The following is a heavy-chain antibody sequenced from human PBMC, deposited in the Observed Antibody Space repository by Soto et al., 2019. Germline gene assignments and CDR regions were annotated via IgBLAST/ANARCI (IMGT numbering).Heavy chain of an antibody. J-gene: IGHJ6*02. D-gene: IGHD6-19*01. Sequence: TRSLTYAISGGSVSSNSSIWNWFRQSPSRGLEWLGRTYYTSKWYNDYAVSVRSRISINPDTSKNHVSMQLNSVTPEDTSAYYCAKVYSSGWSFYYGTDVWGQGTTVTVSS. CDR3: AKVYSSGWSFYYGTDV. CDR1: GGSVSSNSSI. CDR2: TYYTSKWYN. V-gene: IGHV6-1*01.